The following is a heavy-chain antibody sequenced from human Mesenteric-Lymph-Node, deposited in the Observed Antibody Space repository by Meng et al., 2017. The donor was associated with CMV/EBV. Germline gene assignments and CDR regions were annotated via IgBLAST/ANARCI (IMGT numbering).Heavy chain of an antibody. CDR3: ARGRKNYDFWSGYYPSAFDY. CDR2: INHSGST. J-gene: IGHJ4*02. Sequence: GSLRLSCAVYGGSFSGYYWSWIRQPPGKGLEWIGEINHSGSTNYNPSLKSRVTISVDTSKNQFSLKLSSVTAADTAVYYCARGRKNYDFWSGYYPSAFDYWGQGTLVTVSS. CDR1: GGSFSGYY. V-gene: IGHV4-34*01. D-gene: IGHD3-3*01.